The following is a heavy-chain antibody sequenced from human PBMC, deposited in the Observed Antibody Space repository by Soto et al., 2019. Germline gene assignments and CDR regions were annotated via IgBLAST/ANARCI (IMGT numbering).Heavy chain of an antibody. CDR2: IYYSGST. CDR3: ARRGSGSYSDY. V-gene: IGHV4-39*01. D-gene: IGHD3-10*01. CDR1: GGSISSSSYY. Sequence: PSETLSLTCTVSGGSISSSSYYRGWIRQPPGKGLEWIGSIYYSGSTYYNPSLKSRVTISVDTSKNQFSLKLSSVTAADTAVYYCARRGSGSYSDYWGQGTLVTVSS. J-gene: IGHJ4*02.